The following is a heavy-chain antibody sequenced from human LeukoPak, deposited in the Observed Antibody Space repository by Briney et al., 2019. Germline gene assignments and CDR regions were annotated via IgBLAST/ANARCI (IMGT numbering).Heavy chain of an antibody. CDR2: MSGVGGTT. CDR1: GFTFNNYA. V-gene: IGHV3-23*01. J-gene: IGHJ4*02. CDR3: ANGSQWLLRGGVYFDP. Sequence: GGSLRLSCEASGFTFNNYAMSWVRQAPGKGLEWVSAMSGVGGTTYYAASVRGRFTISRDNSKNILSLQMNSLRVEDTAIYYWANGSQWLLRGGVYFDPWTQATQVCVPS. D-gene: IGHD6-19*01.